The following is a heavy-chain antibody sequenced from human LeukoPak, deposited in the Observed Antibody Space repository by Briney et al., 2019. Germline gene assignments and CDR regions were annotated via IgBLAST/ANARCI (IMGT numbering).Heavy chain of an antibody. CDR2: IYYSGST. CDR3: ARVLIAAAALGWFDP. D-gene: IGHD6-13*01. J-gene: IGHJ5*02. V-gene: IGHV4-34*01. Sequence: SETLSLTCAVYGGSFSGYYWGWIRQPPGKGLEWIGSIYYSGSTYYNPSLKSRVTISVDTSKNQFSLKLSSVTAADTAVYYCARVLIAAAALGWFDPWGQGTLVTVSS. CDR1: GGSFSGYY.